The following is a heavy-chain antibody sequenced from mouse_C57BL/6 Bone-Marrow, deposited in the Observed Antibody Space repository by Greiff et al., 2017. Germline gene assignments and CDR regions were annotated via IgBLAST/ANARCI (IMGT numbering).Heavy chain of an antibody. D-gene: IGHD1-1*01. CDR3: AAPAPITTVVADWYFDV. Sequence: VQLQQPGAELAKPGASVKLSCKASGYTFTSYWMHWVKQRPGRGLEWIGRIDPNSGGTKYNEKFKSKATLTVDKPSSTAYMQLSSLTSEDSAVYYCAAPAPITTVVADWYFDVWGTGTTVTVSS. CDR1: GYTFTSYW. J-gene: IGHJ1*03. CDR2: IDPNSGGT. V-gene: IGHV1-72*01.